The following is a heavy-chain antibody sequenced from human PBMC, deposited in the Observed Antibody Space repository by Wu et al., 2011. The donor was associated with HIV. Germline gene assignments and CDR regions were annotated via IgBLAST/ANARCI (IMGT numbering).Heavy chain of an antibody. V-gene: IGHV1-69*06. J-gene: IGHJ6*03. CDR1: GATFSSYA. CDR3: ARDRGGAVGRLGYGGYYYYMDV. Sequence: QVQLVQSGAEVKKPGSSVKVSCKASGATFSSYAISWVRQAPGQGLEWMGRIIPIFGTANYAQKFQGRVTITADKSTSTAYMELSSLRSEDTAVYYXARDRGGAVGRLGYGGYYYYMDVWGKGTTVTV. D-gene: IGHD3-10*01. CDR2: IIPIFGTA.